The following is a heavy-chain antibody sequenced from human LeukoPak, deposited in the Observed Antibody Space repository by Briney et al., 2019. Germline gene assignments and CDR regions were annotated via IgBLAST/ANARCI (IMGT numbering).Heavy chain of an antibody. CDR1: GGSINSYY. Sequence: SETLSLTCTVSGGSINSYYWSWIRQPPGKGLEWIGYIYYSGRTNYNSSLKSRVTISVDTSKNQLSLKLTSVTAADTAVYYCARHQRGNSDAFDIWGQGTLVIVSS. CDR3: ARHQRGNSDAFDI. J-gene: IGHJ3*02. V-gene: IGHV4-59*01. CDR2: IYYSGRT. D-gene: IGHD4-23*01.